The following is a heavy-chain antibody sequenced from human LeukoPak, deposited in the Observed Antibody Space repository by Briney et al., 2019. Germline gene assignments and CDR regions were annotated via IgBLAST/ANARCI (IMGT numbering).Heavy chain of an antibody. V-gene: IGHV1-46*01. Sequence: ASVKVSCKASGYTFITYYIHWVRQAPGQGLEWMGTINPSGGSTSYAQKFQGRVTMTRDTSTSTVYMELTSLRSEDTAVFYCARARDYGDYVFDYWGQGTLVTVSS. CDR2: INPSGGST. J-gene: IGHJ4*02. CDR3: ARARDYGDYVFDY. CDR1: GYTFITYY. D-gene: IGHD4-17*01.